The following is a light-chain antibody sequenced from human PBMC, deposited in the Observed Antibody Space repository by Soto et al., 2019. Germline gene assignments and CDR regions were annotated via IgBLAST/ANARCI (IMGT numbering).Light chain of an antibody. CDR2: EVG. Sequence: QSALTQPASVSGSPGQSITISCTGTSSDVGSYNLVSWYQQHPGKAPKLMIYEVGKRPSGVSNRFSGSKSGNTASLTISGLQAEDEADYYCCSYAGSSTSRVVFGGGTKLTVL. CDR1: SSDVGSYNL. J-gene: IGLJ2*01. CDR3: CSYAGSSTSRVV. V-gene: IGLV2-23*02.